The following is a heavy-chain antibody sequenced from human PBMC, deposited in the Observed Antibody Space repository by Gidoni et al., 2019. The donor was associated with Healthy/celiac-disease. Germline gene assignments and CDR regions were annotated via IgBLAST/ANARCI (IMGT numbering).Heavy chain of an antibody. D-gene: IGHD2-15*01. J-gene: IGHJ6*02. CDR1: GFTFSSYG. V-gene: IGHV3-30*18. CDR2: ISYDGSNK. Sequence: QVQLVESGGGVVQPGRSLRLSCAASGFTFSSYGMHWVGQAPGKGLEWVAVISYDGSNKYYADSVKGRFTISRDNSKNTLYLQMNSLRAEDTAVYYCAKEGYCSGGSCYSEYYYYGMDVWGQGTTVTVSS. CDR3: AKEGYCSGGSCYSEYYYYGMDV.